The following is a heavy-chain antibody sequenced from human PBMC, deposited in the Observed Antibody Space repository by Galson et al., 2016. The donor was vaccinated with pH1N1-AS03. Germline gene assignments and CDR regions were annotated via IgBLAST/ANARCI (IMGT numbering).Heavy chain of an antibody. V-gene: IGHV1-69*13. J-gene: IGHJ3*01. D-gene: IGHD3-10*01. CDR1: GGTFSSDG. Sequence: SVKVSCKASGGTFSSDGISWVRQAPGQGPEWMGGIIPMIGTANYAQKFQGRVTITADESTSTAYMEMSSLTSEDTAVYYCAREVSYGSGRRDVFDFWGQGQWSPSLQ. CDR2: IIPMIGTA. CDR3: AREVSYGSGRRDVFDF.